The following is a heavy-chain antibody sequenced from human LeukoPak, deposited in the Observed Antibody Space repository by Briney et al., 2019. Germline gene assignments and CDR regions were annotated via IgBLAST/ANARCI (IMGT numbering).Heavy chain of an antibody. V-gene: IGHV3-15*01. D-gene: IGHD1-14*01. CDR3: TTHVPYNY. J-gene: IGHJ4*02. CDR1: GFTFRRSA. Sequence: GGSLRLSCAASGFTFRRSAMSWVRQAPGKGLEWSGRTKSTSDGETTDYAAPVKGRFTSSREDSKNTLFLQMNSLKTEDTAVYYCTTHVPYNYWGQGTLVTVSS. CDR2: TKSTSDGETT.